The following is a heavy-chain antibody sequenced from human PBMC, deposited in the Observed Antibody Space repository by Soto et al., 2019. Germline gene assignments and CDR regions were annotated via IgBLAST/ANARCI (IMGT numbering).Heavy chain of an antibody. D-gene: IGHD5-12*01. Sequence: EVQLVQSGAEVKEPGDSLKISCKGSGYGFTKYWIRWVRQIPGKGLEWMAIIYPDESDTRYSPSFQGQVTISADKSISTAYLQWSSLKASDTAMYYCVRMGFSGGGYLSYYYYGMDIWGQGTTVTVSS. CDR2: IYPDESDT. J-gene: IGHJ6*02. CDR3: VRMGFSGGGYLSYYYYGMDI. CDR1: GYGFTKYW. V-gene: IGHV5-51*03.